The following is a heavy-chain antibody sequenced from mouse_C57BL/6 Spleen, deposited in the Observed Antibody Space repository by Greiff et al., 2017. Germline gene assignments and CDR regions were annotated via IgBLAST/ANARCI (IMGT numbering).Heavy chain of an antibody. Sequence: EVKLVESGGGFVKPGGSLKLSCAASGFTFSDSGMHWVRPAPYEGLEWVAYISSGTSTISYAYTVKVRFTFTRDNAKNTLFLQMTSLRSEDTAMYYCASGLGGWFAYWGQGTLVTVSA. V-gene: IGHV5-17*01. D-gene: IGHD3-3*01. CDR1: GFTFSDSG. CDR3: ASGLGGWFAY. J-gene: IGHJ3*01. CDR2: ISSGTSTI.